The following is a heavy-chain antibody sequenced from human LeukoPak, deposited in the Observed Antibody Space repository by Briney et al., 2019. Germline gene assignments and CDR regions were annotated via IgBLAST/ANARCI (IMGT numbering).Heavy chain of an antibody. Sequence: SETLSLTCTVSGGSISSSSYYWGWIRQPPGKGLEWIGNIYYSGSSYNNPSLKSRVTISIDTSKNQFSLKVSSVTAADTAVYYCARRGKQLDAFDIWGQGTMVTVSS. CDR2: IYYSGSS. CDR1: GGSISSSSYY. J-gene: IGHJ3*02. CDR3: ARRGKQLDAFDI. D-gene: IGHD6-13*01. V-gene: IGHV4-39*01.